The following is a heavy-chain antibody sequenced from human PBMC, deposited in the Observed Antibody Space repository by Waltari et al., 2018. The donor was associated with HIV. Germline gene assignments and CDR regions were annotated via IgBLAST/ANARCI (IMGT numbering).Heavy chain of an antibody. CDR1: GYTLTSYA. Sequence: QVQLVQSGAEVKKPGASVKVSCKASGYTLTSYAMHWVRQAPGQRLEWMGWINAGNGNTKYSQKFQGRVTITRDTSASTAYMELSSLRSEDTAVYYCARGITMVRGVSDYWGQGTLVTVSS. J-gene: IGHJ4*02. V-gene: IGHV1-3*01. CDR3: ARGITMVRGVSDY. D-gene: IGHD3-10*01. CDR2: INAGNGNT.